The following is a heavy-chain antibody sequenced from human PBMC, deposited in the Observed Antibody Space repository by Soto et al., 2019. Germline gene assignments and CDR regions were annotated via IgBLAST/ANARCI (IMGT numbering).Heavy chain of an antibody. J-gene: IGHJ4*02. Sequence: GESLKISCKGSGYSFTSYWIGWVRQMPGKGLEWMGIIYPGDSDTRYSPSFQGQVTISADKSLSTAYLQWSSLKASDTAMYYCAIHLGELSLPTNFDYWGQGTLVTVSS. CDR1: GYSFTSYW. V-gene: IGHV5-51*01. D-gene: IGHD3-16*02. CDR2: IYPGDSDT. CDR3: AIHLGELSLPTNFDY.